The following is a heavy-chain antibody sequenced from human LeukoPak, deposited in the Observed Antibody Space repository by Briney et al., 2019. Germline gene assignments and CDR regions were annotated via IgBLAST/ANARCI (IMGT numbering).Heavy chain of an antibody. J-gene: IGHJ3*02. Sequence: GGSRRLSCAASRFSFNGYAMSWVRQAPGKRLEWGSAISESAGSTYYAHSVNGRFTISRDNSRNTLYLQRNILRAEDTAVYYCVKDRASNCKYAGAFD. CDR2: ISESAGST. CDR3: VKDRASNCKYAGAFD. V-gene: IGHV3-23*01. D-gene: IGHD1-7*01. CDR1: RFSFNGYA.